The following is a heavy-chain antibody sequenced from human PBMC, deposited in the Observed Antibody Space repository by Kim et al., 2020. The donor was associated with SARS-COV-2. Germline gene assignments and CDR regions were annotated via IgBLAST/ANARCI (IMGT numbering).Heavy chain of an antibody. V-gene: IGHV3-30-3*02. CDR1: GLTFSSYA. CDR3: AKPSSDYTYFYAMDI. Sequence: GGSLRLSCAVSGLTFSSYALHWVRQAPGKGLEWVALISYDGTNKYYAESVKGRFTISRENSKNTVYLQMNRLTAEDSAVYYCAKPSSDYTYFYAMDIWGPGTTVTVSS. CDR2: ISYDGTNK. D-gene: IGHD4-17*01. J-gene: IGHJ6*02.